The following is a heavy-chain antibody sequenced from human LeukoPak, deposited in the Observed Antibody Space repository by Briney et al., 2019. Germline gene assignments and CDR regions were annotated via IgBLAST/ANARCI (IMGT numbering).Heavy chain of an antibody. CDR3: ARDRGTTGTTGWMFDY. J-gene: IGHJ4*02. CDR2: IYYSGST. Sequence: SETLSLTCTVSGGSISSSSYYWGWIRQPPGKGLEWIGSIYYSGSTYYNPSLKSRVTISVDTSKNQFSLKLSSVTAADTAVYYCARDRGTTGTTGWMFDYWGQGTLVTVSS. D-gene: IGHD1-1*01. CDR1: GGSISSSSYY. V-gene: IGHV4-39*02.